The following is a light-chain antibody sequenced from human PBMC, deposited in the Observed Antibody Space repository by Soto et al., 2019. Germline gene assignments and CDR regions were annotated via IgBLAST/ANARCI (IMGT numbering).Light chain of an antibody. CDR3: QQYGSSPPYT. CDR1: QSVSSY. J-gene: IGKJ2*01. V-gene: IGKV3-20*01. Sequence: EIVLTQSPATLSLSPGERATLSCRASQSVSSYLAWYQQKPGQAPRLLIYGASSRATGIPDGFSGSGSGTDFTLTISRLEPEDFAVYYCQQYGSSPPYTFGQGTKLEIK. CDR2: GAS.